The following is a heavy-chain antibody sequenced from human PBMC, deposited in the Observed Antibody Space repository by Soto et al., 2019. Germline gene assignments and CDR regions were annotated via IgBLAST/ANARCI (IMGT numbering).Heavy chain of an antibody. Sequence: QVQLVQSGAEVKKPGASVKVSCKASGYTFTSYDINWVRQATGQGLEWMGWMNPNSGNTGYAQKFQGRVTMTRNTSISTAYMELSSLRSEDTAVSYCAKTTVTRGYYYGMDVWGQGTTVTVSS. CDR1: GYTFTSYD. CDR2: MNPNSGNT. J-gene: IGHJ6*02. CDR3: AKTTVTRGYYYGMDV. D-gene: IGHD4-17*01. V-gene: IGHV1-8*01.